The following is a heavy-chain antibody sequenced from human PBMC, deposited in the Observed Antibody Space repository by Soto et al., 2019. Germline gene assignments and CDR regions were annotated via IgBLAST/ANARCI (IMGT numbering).Heavy chain of an antibody. Sequence: MTCVGQAVGKGQEWLANIKEDGSEQSYVDAVEGRFTIPRDNTQNSLYLQMSSLRDDDTAVYYCTRDRQSSRYGWPRVFSFWGQGT. CDR3: TRDRQSSRYGWPRVFSF. J-gene: IGHJ4*02. D-gene: IGHD3-10*01. CDR2: IKEDGSEQ. V-gene: IGHV3-7*03.